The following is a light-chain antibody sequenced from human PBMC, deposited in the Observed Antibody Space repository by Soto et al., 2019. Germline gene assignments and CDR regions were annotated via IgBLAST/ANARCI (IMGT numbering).Light chain of an antibody. Sequence: EIVMTQSPATLSVSPGERATLSCRASQSVSNNLAWYQQKPSQAPRLLIYGASTRATGIPARFSGSGSGTEFTLTISSLQSEDFAVYYCQQYNNWPRTFGQGTKVEIK. CDR2: GAS. CDR3: QQYNNWPRT. J-gene: IGKJ1*01. V-gene: IGKV3-15*01. CDR1: QSVSNN.